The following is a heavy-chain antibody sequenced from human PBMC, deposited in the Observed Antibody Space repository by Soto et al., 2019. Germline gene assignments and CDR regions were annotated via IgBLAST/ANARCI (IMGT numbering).Heavy chain of an antibody. D-gene: IGHD6-6*01. CDR1: GFTFSSYS. V-gene: IGHV3-21*01. J-gene: IGHJ4*02. CDR2: ISSSSSYI. CDR3: ARELSLAAGGDFDY. Sequence: VGSLGLSCAVSGFTFSSYSMNWVRQAPGKGLEWVSSISSSSSYIYYADSVKGRFTISRDNAKNSLYLQMNSLRAEDTAVYYCARELSLAAGGDFDYWGQGTLVTVSS.